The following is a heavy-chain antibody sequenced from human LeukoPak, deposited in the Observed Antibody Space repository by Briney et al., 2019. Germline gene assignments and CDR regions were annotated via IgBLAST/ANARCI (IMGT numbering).Heavy chain of an antibody. V-gene: IGHV4-59*01. CDR3: MRVGYGSGNPPGGFDS. CDR1: GGSISRYY. J-gene: IGHJ3*02. Sequence: PSETLSLTCTISGGSISRYYWSWIRQPPGKGLEWIGYIYYTGSTNYNPSLKTRVTISLDMSKNQFSLKLSSVTAADTAVYYCMRVGYGSGNPPGGFDSWGQGTMVTVSS. CDR2: IYYTGST. D-gene: IGHD3-10*01.